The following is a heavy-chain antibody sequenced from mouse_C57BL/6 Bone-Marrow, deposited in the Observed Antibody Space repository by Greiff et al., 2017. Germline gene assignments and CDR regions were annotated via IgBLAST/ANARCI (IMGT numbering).Heavy chain of an antibody. J-gene: IGHJ3*01. V-gene: IGHV5-6*02. Sequence: EVKLVESGGDLVKPGGSLKLSCAASGFTFSSYGMSWVRQTPDKRLEWVATISSGGSYTYYPDSVKGRFTISRDNAKNTLYLQMSSLKSEDTAMYYGARRAYYSNYWFAYWGQGTLVTVSA. D-gene: IGHD2-5*01. CDR1: GFTFSSYG. CDR3: ARRAYYSNYWFAY. CDR2: ISSGGSYT.